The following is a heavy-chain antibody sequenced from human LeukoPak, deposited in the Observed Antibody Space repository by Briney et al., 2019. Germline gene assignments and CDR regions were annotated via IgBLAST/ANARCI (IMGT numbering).Heavy chain of an antibody. CDR2: ISSSSRTI. CDR3: AKGSPRGGLDS. Sequence: GGSLRLSCAASDFTLSTFTMHWVRQAPGKGLEWVSSISSSSRTINYADSVQGRFTVSRDNANNSMYLQMNELRREDTAVYYCAKGSPRGGLDSWGQGTLVTVSS. CDR1: DFTLSTFT. V-gene: IGHV3-48*01. D-gene: IGHD1-14*01. J-gene: IGHJ4*02.